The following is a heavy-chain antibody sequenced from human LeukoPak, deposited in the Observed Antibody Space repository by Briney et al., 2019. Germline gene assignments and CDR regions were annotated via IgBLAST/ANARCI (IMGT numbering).Heavy chain of an antibody. CDR3: ARDNGVTAAEDY. CDR1: GFTFRGYP. V-gene: IGHV3-48*04. Sequence: PGRSLRLSCAASGFTFRGYPMNWVRQAPGKGLEWVSYISGSSSSIFYADSVKGRFTISRDNAKNSLYLQMNSLRVEDTAVYYCARDNGVTAAEDYWGQGTLVTVSS. D-gene: IGHD6-13*01. J-gene: IGHJ4*02. CDR2: ISGSSSSI.